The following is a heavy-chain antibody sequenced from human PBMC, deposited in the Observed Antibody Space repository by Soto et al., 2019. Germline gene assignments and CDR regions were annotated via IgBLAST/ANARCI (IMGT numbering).Heavy chain of an antibody. V-gene: IGHV4-30-4*01. CDR1: GGSISSGDYY. CDR3: ARVVAMISHDYGDYFDY. J-gene: IGHJ4*02. D-gene: IGHD4-17*01. Sequence: SETLSLTCTVSGGSISSGDYYWSWIRQPPGKGLEWIGYIYYSGSTYYNPSLKSRVTISVDTSKNQFSLKLSSVTAADTAVYYCARVVAMISHDYGDYFDYWGQGTLVTVSS. CDR2: IYYSGST.